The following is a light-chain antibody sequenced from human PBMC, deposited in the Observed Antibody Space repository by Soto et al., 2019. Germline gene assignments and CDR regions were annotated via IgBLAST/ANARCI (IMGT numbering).Light chain of an antibody. J-gene: IGKJ5*01. CDR1: QSVSSN. V-gene: IGKV3-15*01. CDR2: GAS. CDR3: QQYNNWPPIT. Sequence: ILMTQYPATLSVSPGERATLSCRASQSVSSNLAWYQQKPGQAPRLLIYGASTRATGIPARFSGSGSGTAFTLTISSLQSEDFAVYYCQQYNNWPPITFGQGTRLENK.